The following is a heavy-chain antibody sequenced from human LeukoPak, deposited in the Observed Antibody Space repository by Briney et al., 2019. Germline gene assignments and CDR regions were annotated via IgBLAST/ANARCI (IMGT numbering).Heavy chain of an antibody. Sequence: PSETLSLTCTVSGVSISSYYWSWIRQPAGKGLGWIGRIYTSGSTNYNPSLKSRVTMSVDTSKNQFSLKLSSVTAADTAVYYCARGVTYYDFWSGYYRINWFDPWGQGTLVTVSS. V-gene: IGHV4-4*07. CDR1: GVSISSYY. D-gene: IGHD3-3*01. J-gene: IGHJ5*02. CDR3: ARGVTYYDFWSGYYRINWFDP. CDR2: IYTSGST.